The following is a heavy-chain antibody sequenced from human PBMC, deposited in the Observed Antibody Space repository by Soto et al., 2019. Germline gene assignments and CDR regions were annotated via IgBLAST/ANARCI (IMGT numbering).Heavy chain of an antibody. CDR2: ISTSGGTI. J-gene: IGHJ6*02. CDR1: GFTFSIYE. CDR3: ARGVFYYDTSGYSSDYYGMDV. D-gene: IGHD3-22*01. Sequence: GSLRLSCAASGFTFSIYEMNWVRQAPGKGLEWVSYISTSGGTIYYADSVKGRFTISRDNAKNSLYLQMNSLRAEDTAVYYCARGVFYYDTSGYSSDYYGMDVWGQGTTVTVSS. V-gene: IGHV3-48*03.